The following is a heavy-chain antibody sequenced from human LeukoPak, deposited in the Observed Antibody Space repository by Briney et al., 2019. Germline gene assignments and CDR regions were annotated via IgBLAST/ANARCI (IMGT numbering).Heavy chain of an antibody. CDR3: TRGHTCAD. D-gene: IGHD2-21*01. CDR2: IRSKNYGGTS. V-gene: IGHV3-49*04. J-gene: IGHJ4*02. CDR1: GFNFGNSA. Sequence: GGSLRLSCTASGFNFGNSAIAWVRQAPGKGLEWVGSIRSKNYGGTSEYATSVRGRFTFSRDDSQNIAYLQMNNLTNEDTAMYYCTRGHTCADWGQGTLVTVSP.